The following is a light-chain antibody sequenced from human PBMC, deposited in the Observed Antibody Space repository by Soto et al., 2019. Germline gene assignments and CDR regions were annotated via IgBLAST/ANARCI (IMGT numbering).Light chain of an antibody. CDR1: SSDVGAYEH. J-gene: IGLJ1*01. CDR3: SSYSTTNILV. V-gene: IGLV2-14*03. Sequence: QSALTQPASVSGSPGQSVTISCTGASSDVGAYEHVSWYQQHPGRAPKLILYDVNNRPSGVSNHFSGSKSGNTASLVISGLQANDEADHYCSSYSTTNILVFGSGTKVTVL. CDR2: DVN.